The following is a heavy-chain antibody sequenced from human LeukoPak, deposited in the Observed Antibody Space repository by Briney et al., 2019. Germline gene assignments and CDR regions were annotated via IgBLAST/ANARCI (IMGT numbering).Heavy chain of an antibody. D-gene: IGHD3-3*01. J-gene: IGHJ4*02. Sequence: ASVKVSCKASGYIFTSYGISWVRQAPGQGLEWMGWISAYNGNTKYAQKLQGRVTMTTDISTSTVYMELRSLRSDDTAVYHCARDEPFRDNNDFWSGASPVTLFDYWGQGTLVTVSS. CDR3: ARDEPFRDNNDFWSGASPVTLFDY. V-gene: IGHV1-18*01. CDR2: ISAYNGNT. CDR1: GYIFTSYG.